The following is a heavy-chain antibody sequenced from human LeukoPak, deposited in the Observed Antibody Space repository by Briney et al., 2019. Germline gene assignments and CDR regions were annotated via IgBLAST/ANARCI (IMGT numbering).Heavy chain of an antibody. Sequence: GGSLRLSCAASGFTFSSYAMSWVRQAPGKGLEWVSAISGSGGSTYYADSVKGQFTISRDNSKNTLYLQMNSLRAEDTAVYYCAKASSGFLEWLLPFDYWGQGILVTVSS. J-gene: IGHJ4*02. D-gene: IGHD3-3*01. CDR3: AKASSGFLEWLLPFDY. CDR2: ISGSGGST. CDR1: GFTFSSYA. V-gene: IGHV3-23*01.